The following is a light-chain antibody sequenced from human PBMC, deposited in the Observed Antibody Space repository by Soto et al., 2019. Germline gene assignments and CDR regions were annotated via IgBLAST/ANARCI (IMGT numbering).Light chain of an antibody. J-gene: IGKJ4*01. CDR1: QGIVNT. Sequence: EIVITQSPATLSVSPGEGATLSCRASQGIVNTLAWYQQKPGQTPSLLIYAASIRATGVPARFSGSGSGTDFTLTINSLQSEDFAVYYCQHYVDWPLTFGGGTKVESK. CDR3: QHYVDWPLT. V-gene: IGKV3-15*01. CDR2: AAS.